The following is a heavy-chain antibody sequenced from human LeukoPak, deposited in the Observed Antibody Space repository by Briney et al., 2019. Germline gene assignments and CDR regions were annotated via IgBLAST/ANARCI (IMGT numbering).Heavy chain of an antibody. Sequence: ASVKVSCKASGYTFTSYGISWVRQAPGQGLEGMGWISAYNGNTNYAQKLQGRVTMTTDTSTSTAYMELRSLRSDDTAVYYCARDASPATPGTADYWGQGTLVTVSS. CDR1: GYTFTSYG. J-gene: IGHJ4*02. D-gene: IGHD1-14*01. CDR2: ISAYNGNT. V-gene: IGHV1-18*01. CDR3: ARDASPATPGTADY.